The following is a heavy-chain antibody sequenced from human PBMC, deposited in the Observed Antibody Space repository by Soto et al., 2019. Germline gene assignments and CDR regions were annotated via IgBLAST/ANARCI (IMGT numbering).Heavy chain of an antibody. CDR1: GFTFSNYG. J-gene: IGHJ3*02. D-gene: IGHD3-22*01. CDR2: ISYDGGNQ. V-gene: IGHV3-30*18. Sequence: QGQLVESGGGVVQPGRSLRLSCAASGFTFSNYGMHWVRQAPGKGLEWVAVISYDGGNQYYAGSVEGQFAISRDNSKNTLFLQMNSLGAEDTAVYYCAKLPWGFNYYDRSSYRATNGHAFGIWGQGTKVTVSS. CDR3: AKLPWGFNYYDRSSYRATNGHAFGI.